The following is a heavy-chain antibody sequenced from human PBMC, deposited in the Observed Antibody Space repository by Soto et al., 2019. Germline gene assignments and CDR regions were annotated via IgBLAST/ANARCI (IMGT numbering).Heavy chain of an antibody. J-gene: IGHJ6*02. CDR1: GFSFDDYA. CDR3: AKDISSQLHGGMDV. V-gene: IGHV3-9*01. Sequence: EAPLVESGGTLVQPGRSLRLSCAASGFSFDDYAMHWVRQATGKGLEGVSGVPWNSGGIGYADSVEGRFTISRDNAKNYLYRQINSLRTEDAALYYFAKDISSQLHGGMDVWGRGTTVTVSS. CDR2: VPWNSGGI. D-gene: IGHD2-2*01.